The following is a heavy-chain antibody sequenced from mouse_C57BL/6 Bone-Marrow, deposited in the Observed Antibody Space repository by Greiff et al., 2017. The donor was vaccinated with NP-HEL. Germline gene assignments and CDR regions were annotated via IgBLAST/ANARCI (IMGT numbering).Heavy chain of an antibody. CDR3: VREVYYGSPHWYFDV. J-gene: IGHJ1*03. V-gene: IGHV10-3*01. D-gene: IGHD1-1*01. CDR1: GFTFNTYA. Sequence: EVKVVESGGGLVQPKGSLKLSCAASGFTFNTYAMHWVRQAPGKGLEWVARIRSKSSNYATYYADSVKDRFTISRDDSQSMLYLKMNNLKTEDTAMYYCVREVYYGSPHWYFDVWGTGTTVTVSS. CDR2: IRSKSSNYAT.